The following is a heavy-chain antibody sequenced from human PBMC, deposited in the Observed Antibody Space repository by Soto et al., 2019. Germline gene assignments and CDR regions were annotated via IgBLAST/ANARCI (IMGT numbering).Heavy chain of an antibody. Sequence: TLSLTGTVSGGSISSGGYYGSWIRQHPGKGLEWIGYIYYSGSTYYNPSLKSRVTISVDTSKNQFSLKLSSVTAADTAVYYCARMADYGRNTFDYWGQGTLVTV. CDR3: ARMADYGRNTFDY. J-gene: IGHJ4*02. CDR1: GGSISSGGYY. V-gene: IGHV4-31*03. D-gene: IGHD4-17*01. CDR2: IYYSGST.